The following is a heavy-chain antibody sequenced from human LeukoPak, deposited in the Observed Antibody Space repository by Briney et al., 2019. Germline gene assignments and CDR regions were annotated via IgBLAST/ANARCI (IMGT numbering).Heavy chain of an antibody. CDR1: GFSFSSYW. Sequence: GGSLRLSCATSGFSFSSYWMSWARQPPGKGLEWVANIKQDGSEKYYVDSVKGRFTISRDNAKNSLYLQMNSLRVEDTAVYYCARDKFGGTDYWGQGTLVTVSS. J-gene: IGHJ4*02. CDR2: IKQDGSEK. V-gene: IGHV3-7*01. CDR3: ARDKFGGTDY. D-gene: IGHD3-16*01.